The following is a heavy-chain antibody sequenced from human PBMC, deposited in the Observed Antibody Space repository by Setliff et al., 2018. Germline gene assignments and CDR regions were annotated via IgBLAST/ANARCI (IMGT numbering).Heavy chain of an antibody. CDR2: MSPVYGIA. CDR3: VRGPGPSVVVAIPFDH. CDR1: GYAFITCG. J-gene: IGHJ4*02. D-gene: IGHD5-12*01. Sequence: VASVKVSCKTSGYAFITCGMSWVRQAPGQGLEWMGWMSPVYGIANYARKFQGRVTLTADTSTTTAYLELTSLRYDDTAVYYCVRGPGPSVVVAIPFDHWGQGSLVTVSS. V-gene: IGHV1-18*01.